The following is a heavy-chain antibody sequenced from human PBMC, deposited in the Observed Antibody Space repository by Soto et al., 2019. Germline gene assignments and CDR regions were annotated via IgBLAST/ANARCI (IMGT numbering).Heavy chain of an antibody. V-gene: IGHV1-69*13. J-gene: IGHJ6*02. CDR1: GGTFSSYA. Sequence: SVKVSCKASGGTFSSYAISWVRQAPGQGLEWMGGIIPIFGTANYAQKFQGRVTITADESTSTAYMELSSLRSEDTAVYYCAKYYYDSSGYYSDYYYGMDVWGQGTTVTV. CDR2: IIPIFGTA. CDR3: AKYYYDSSGYYSDYYYGMDV. D-gene: IGHD3-22*01.